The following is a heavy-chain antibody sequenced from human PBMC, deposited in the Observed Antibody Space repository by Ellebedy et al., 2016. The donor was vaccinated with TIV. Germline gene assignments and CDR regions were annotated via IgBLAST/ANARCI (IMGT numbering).Heavy chain of an antibody. CDR3: AKYRSSSWFTGFDY. CDR2: ISYDGSNK. J-gene: IGHJ4*02. Sequence: GESLKISXAASGFTFSSYGMHWVRQAPGKGLEWVAVISYDGSNKYYADSVKGRFTISRDNSKNTLYLQMNSLRAEDTAVYYCAKYRSSSWFTGFDYWGQGTLVTVSS. CDR1: GFTFSSYG. D-gene: IGHD6-13*01. V-gene: IGHV3-30*18.